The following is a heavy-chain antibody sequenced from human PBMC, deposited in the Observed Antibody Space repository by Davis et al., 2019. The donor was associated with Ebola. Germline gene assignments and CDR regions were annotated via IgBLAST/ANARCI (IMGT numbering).Heavy chain of an antibody. Sequence: AASVKVSCKASGGTFSSYAISWVRQAPGQGLEWMGGIIPIFGTANYAQKFQGRVTITADKSTSTAYMELSSLRSEDTAVYYCAREGADYYDSSGYYYYGMDVWGQGTTVTVSS. V-gene: IGHV1-69*06. J-gene: IGHJ6*02. D-gene: IGHD3-22*01. CDR2: IIPIFGTA. CDR3: AREGADYYDSSGYYYYGMDV. CDR1: GGTFSSYA.